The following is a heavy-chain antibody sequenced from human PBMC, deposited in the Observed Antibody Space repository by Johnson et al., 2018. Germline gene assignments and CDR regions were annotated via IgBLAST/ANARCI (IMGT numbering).Heavy chain of an antibody. J-gene: IGHJ3*01. CDR3: SNDWRCCTGEPWFLTDDFDV. CDR2: ISYDGTNT. Sequence: QVQLVESGGGVVQPGRTLKLSCAASGFTFSDYGMHWVRQAPGTGLEWVAVISYDGTNTYYADSVKGRFTVSRDNSKNTLYLQMDRLRLEDSAVYYCSNDWRCCTGEPWFLTDDFDVCGQGTMVTVSS. V-gene: IGHV3-30*18. D-gene: IGHD2-8*02. CDR1: GFTFSDYG.